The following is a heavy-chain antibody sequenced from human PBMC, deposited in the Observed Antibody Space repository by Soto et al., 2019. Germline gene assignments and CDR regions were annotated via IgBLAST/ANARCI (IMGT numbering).Heavy chain of an antibody. CDR1: GGSISSGGYY. D-gene: IGHD3-16*02. J-gene: IGHJ3*02. V-gene: IGHV4-31*03. CDR3: ARGSASYYDYIWGSYRHHAFDI. CDR2: IYYSGST. Sequence: QVQLQESGPGLVKPSQTLSLTCTVSGGSISSGGYYWSWIRQHPGKGLEWIGYIYYSGSTYYNPSLKSRVTISVDTSKNQFSLKLSSVTAADTAVYYCARGSASYYDYIWGSYRHHAFDIWGQGTMVTVSS.